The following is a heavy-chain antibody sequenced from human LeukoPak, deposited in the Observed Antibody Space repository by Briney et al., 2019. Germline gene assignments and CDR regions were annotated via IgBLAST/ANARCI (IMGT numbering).Heavy chain of an antibody. CDR3: AKPYNWNDPATPFDY. D-gene: IGHD1-1*01. J-gene: IGHJ4*02. Sequence: GASVKVSCKASGYTFTGYYMHWVRQAPGQGLEWMGWINPNSGGTNYAQKFQGRVTMTRDTSISTAYMELSRLRSDDTAVYYCAKPYNWNDPATPFDYWGQGTLVTVSS. V-gene: IGHV1-2*02. CDR2: INPNSGGT. CDR1: GYTFTGYY.